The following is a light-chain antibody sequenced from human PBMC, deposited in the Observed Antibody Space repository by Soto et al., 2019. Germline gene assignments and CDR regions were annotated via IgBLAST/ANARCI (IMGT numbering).Light chain of an antibody. CDR1: QSLLNSNGDNY. J-gene: IGKJ4*01. CDR3: MQTLQTPPT. V-gene: IGKV2-28*01. CDR2: LGS. Sequence: DIVMTQSPLSLPVTPGEPASISCRSSQSLLNSNGDNYLDWYLQKPGQSPHLLIYLGSNRASGVPDRFSGSGSGTDFTLKISRVEDEDVGVYYCMQTLQTPPTFGGGNKVEIK.